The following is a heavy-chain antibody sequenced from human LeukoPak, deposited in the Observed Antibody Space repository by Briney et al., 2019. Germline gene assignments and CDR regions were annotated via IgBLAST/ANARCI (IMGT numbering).Heavy chain of an antibody. J-gene: IGHJ4*02. Sequence: GGSLRLSCAASGFTFDDYAMHWVRQPPGKGLEWVSGISWNSGSIGYADSVKGRFTISRDNAKNSLYLQMNSLRPEDTAVYFCARDLSEYGWFGELYYWGQGTLVTVSS. D-gene: IGHD3-10*01. CDR3: ARDLSEYGWFGELYY. CDR1: GFTFDDYA. CDR2: ISWNSGSI. V-gene: IGHV3-9*01.